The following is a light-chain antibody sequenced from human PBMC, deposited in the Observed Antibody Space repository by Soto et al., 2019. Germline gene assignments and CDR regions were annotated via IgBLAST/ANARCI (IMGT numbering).Light chain of an antibody. CDR2: GAS. CDR3: QQSYSAPPLT. Sequence: DIPMTQSPSSLSASFGDRANITCRASQNIDIFLNWYHQKPGRAPNLLIYGASTLQNGVPSRFSGSGSGTDFSLTISSLQPEDFGTYYCQQSYSAPPLTFGAGTKVDI. CDR1: QNIDIF. V-gene: IGKV1-39*01. J-gene: IGKJ4*01.